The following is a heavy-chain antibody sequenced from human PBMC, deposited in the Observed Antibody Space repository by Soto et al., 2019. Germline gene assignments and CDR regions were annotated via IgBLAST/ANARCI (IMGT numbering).Heavy chain of an antibody. J-gene: IGHJ4*02. CDR2: INYNGNT. CDR1: VGSIRNHY. V-gene: IGHV4-59*11. CDR3: TRANWYSEY. D-gene: IGHD7-27*01. Sequence: QVQLQESGPGLVKPSETLSLTCSVSVGSIRNHYWSWIRQPPGKGLEWIGYINYNGNTNYNPSLKSPVTMSVDTSRNQISLKLTTVTAADTAVYYCTRANWYSEYWGQGTLVTVSS.